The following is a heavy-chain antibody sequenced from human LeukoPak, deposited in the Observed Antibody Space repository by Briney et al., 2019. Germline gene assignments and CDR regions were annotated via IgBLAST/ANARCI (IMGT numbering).Heavy chain of an antibody. D-gene: IGHD3-3*01. CDR2: ISSRSSYI. V-gene: IGHV3-21*01. CDR1: GFTFSSYS. Sequence: GGSLRLSCAASGFTFSSYSMNWVPKAPGKGRERVSSISSRSSYISYADSVKGRFTISRDSAENSLYLQMNSLRAEDTAVYYCARDRNDFWSGYPYYYYYGMDVWGQGTTVTVSS. J-gene: IGHJ6*02. CDR3: ARDRNDFWSGYPYYYYYGMDV.